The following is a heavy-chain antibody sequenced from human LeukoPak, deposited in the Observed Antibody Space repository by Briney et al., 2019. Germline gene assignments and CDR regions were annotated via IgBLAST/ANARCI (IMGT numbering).Heavy chain of an antibody. D-gene: IGHD5-24*01. V-gene: IGHV3-53*01. CDR2: FYSGGST. CDR1: GFTFSSYA. J-gene: IGHJ4*02. Sequence: PGGSLRLSCAASGFTFSSYAMSWVRQAPGKGLEWVSVFYSGGSTYYADSVKGRFTISRDNSKNTVYLQMNSLRAEDAAVYYCARGDGYNFWDYWGQGTLVTVSS. CDR3: ARGDGYNFWDY.